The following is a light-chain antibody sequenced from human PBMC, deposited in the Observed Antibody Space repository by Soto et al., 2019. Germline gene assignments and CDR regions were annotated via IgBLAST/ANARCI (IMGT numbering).Light chain of an antibody. CDR1: SSDVGAYDA. J-gene: IGLJ1*01. CDR3: CSSAPESTYV. CDR2: RGT. V-gene: IGLV2-23*01. Sequence: QSVLAQPASVSGSPGQSITISCTGTSSDVGAYDAVSWYQQYPGKAPQVIIYRGTKRPSGVSSRFSGSVSGNTASLTVSGLQSEDEAEYFCCSSAPESTYVFGTGTKLTVL.